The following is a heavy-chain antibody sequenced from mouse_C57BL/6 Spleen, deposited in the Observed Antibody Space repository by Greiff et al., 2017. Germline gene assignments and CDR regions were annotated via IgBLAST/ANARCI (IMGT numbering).Heavy chain of an antibody. V-gene: IGHV1-42*01. CDR1: GYSFTGYY. Sequence: EVKLQESGPELVKPGASVKISCKASGYSFTGYYMNWVKQSPEKSLEWIGEINPSTGGTTYNQKFKAKATLTVDKSSSTAYMQLNSMTSEDSAVYYCARGSYAMDYWGQGTSVTVSS. J-gene: IGHJ4*01. CDR3: ARGSYAMDY. CDR2: INPSTGGT.